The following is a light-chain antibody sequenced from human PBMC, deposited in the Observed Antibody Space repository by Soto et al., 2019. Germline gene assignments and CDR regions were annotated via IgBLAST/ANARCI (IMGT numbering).Light chain of an antibody. J-gene: IGKJ1*01. V-gene: IGKV1-39*01. CDR2: AAS. CDR1: QSISSY. Sequence: IQMTQSPSSLSASVGDRVTITCRASQSISSYLNWYQQKPGKAPKLLIYAASSLQSWVPSRFTGSGSGTDFTLTISSLQPEDFATYYCQQYNSYSWTFGQGTKVDIK. CDR3: QQYNSYSWT.